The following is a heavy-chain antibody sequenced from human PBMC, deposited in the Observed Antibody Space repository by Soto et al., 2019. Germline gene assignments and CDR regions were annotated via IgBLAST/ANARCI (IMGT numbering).Heavy chain of an antibody. CDR1: EFPFNTAG. J-gene: IGHJ4*02. V-gene: IGHV3-23*05. Sequence: VQLLESGGGLVRRGGSLRLSCAASEFPFNTAGMSWVRQAPGQGLEWVAGINGSGSSTYYADSVKGRFTISRDNSLNTLYLQMHSLGVEDTAVYYCAKGRYGDAEGGLESWGQGALVTVSS. CDR2: INGSGSST. CDR3: AKGRYGDAEGGLES. D-gene: IGHD5-18*01.